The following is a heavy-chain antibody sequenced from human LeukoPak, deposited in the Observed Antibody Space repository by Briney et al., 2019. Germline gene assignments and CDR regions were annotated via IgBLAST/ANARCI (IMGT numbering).Heavy chain of an antibody. CDR2: INSDGSST. CDR3: ARDHWQWLVPVDY. D-gene: IGHD6-19*01. J-gene: IGHJ4*02. CDR1: GFTFSSSW. V-gene: IGHV3-74*01. Sequence: AGSLRLSCAASGFTFSSSWMHWVLQAPGKGLMRVSRINSDGSSTSYADSVKGRFTISRDNAKNTLYLQMNSLRAEDTALYYCARDHWQWLVPVDYCGQGTLVTVSS.